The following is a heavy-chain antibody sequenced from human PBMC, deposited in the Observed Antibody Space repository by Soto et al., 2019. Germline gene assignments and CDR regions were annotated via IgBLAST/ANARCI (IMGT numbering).Heavy chain of an antibody. J-gene: IGHJ4*02. CDR1: GFTFSNAW. D-gene: IGHD1-20*01. Sequence: PVGSLRLSCAASGFTFSNAWMSWVRQAPGKGLEWVGRIKSKTDGGTTDYAAPVKGRFTISRDDSKNTLYLQMNSLKTVDTAVYYCTTDLGIITGTTLFDYWGQGTLVTVSS. CDR3: TTDLGIITGTTLFDY. CDR2: IKSKTDGGTT. V-gene: IGHV3-15*01.